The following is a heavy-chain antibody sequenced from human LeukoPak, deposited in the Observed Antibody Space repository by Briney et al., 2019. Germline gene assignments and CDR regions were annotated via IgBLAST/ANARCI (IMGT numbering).Heavy chain of an antibody. V-gene: IGHV4-59*01. CDR2: IFYSGTT. CDR1: GGSISGYY. Sequence: SETLSLTCTVSGGSISGYYWSWIRQPPGKGLEWIGYIFYSGTTNYNPSLKSRVTISVDTSKNHFSLNLSSVTAADTAVYYCARVGPYYYGLDVWGQGTTVTVSS. J-gene: IGHJ6*02. CDR3: ARVGPYYYGLDV.